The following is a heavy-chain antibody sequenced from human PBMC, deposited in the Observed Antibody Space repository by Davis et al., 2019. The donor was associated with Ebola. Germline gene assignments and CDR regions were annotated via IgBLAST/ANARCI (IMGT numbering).Heavy chain of an antibody. Sequence: GESLKISCKGSGYSFTSYWIAWVRQMPGKGLEWMGIIYAGDSDTRYSPSFEGQFTISVDRSFTTAYLQWSSLKASDTAMYYCARAAIRRTLDWFDPWGQGTLVTVSS. V-gene: IGHV5-51*01. D-gene: IGHD2-15*01. J-gene: IGHJ5*02. CDR1: GYSFTSYW. CDR2: IYAGDSDT. CDR3: ARAAIRRTLDWFDP.